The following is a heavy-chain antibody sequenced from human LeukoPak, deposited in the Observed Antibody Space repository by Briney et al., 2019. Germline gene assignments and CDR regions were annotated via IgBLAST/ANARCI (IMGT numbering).Heavy chain of an antibody. CDR2: IYYSGST. D-gene: IGHD6-19*01. J-gene: IGHJ3*02. Sequence: SETLSLTCTVSGGSISSYYWSWIRQPPGKGLEWIGYIYYSGSTTYNPSLKSRVTISVDTSKNHFSLKLSSVTAADTAVYYCAREIAVADSDAFDIWGQGTMVTVSS. CDR1: GGSISSYY. CDR3: AREIAVADSDAFDI. V-gene: IGHV4-59*01.